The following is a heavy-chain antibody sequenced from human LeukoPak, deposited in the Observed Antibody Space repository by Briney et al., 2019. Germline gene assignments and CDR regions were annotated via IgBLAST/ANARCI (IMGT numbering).Heavy chain of an antibody. CDR1: GFSFSSYE. D-gene: IGHD3-22*01. CDR2: IWYDGSKK. V-gene: IGHV3-33*01. Sequence: GGSLRLSCVASGFSFSSYEMNWVRQAPGKGLEWVAVIWYDGSKKYYADSAKGRFTISRDNSKNTLYLQMNSLRAEDTAVYYCASQGYYYDSSGYYYTYAFDIWGQGTMVTVSS. CDR3: ASQGYYYDSSGYYYTYAFDI. J-gene: IGHJ3*02.